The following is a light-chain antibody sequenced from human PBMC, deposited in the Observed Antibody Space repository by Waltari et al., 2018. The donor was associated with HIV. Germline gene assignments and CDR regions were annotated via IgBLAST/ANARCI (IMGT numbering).Light chain of an antibody. Sequence: DIQMTQFPSSLSASVGDRVTVSCRANQTISKFLNWYQHKAGEAPNLLISSASNLHGGVPSRFGGGGSGTDFALTITTLQPEDFAVYYCQQTHSAPWTFGQG. CDR1: QTISKF. CDR2: SAS. CDR3: QQTHSAPWT. J-gene: IGKJ1*01. V-gene: IGKV1-39*01.